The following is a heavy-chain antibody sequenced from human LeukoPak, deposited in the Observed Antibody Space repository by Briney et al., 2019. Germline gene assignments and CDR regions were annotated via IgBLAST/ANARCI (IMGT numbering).Heavy chain of an antibody. CDR3: ARGRVGPSLT. CDR2: ISFDGSNK. J-gene: IGHJ5*02. Sequence: GGSLRLSCAASGFTFKSYPMHWIRQAPGKGPEWEAAISFDGSNKYYADSVKGRFTISRDNSKNTLYLQMNSLRAEDTAVYYCARGRVGPSLTWGQGTLVTVSS. V-gene: IGHV3-30*01. CDR1: GFTFKSYP.